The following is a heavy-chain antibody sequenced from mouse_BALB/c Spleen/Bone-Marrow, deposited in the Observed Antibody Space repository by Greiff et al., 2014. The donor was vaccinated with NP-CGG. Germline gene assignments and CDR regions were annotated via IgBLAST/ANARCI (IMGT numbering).Heavy chain of an antibody. CDR2: ISSGGSYT. J-gene: IGHJ4*01. Sequence: EVQLVESGGGLVKPGGSLKLSCAASGFTFSSYAMSWVRQTPEKRLEWVATISSGGSYTYYPDSVKGRFTISRDNAKNTLYLQMSSLRSEDTAMCYCARHGGKGYAMDYWGQGTSVTVSS. CDR1: GFTFSSYA. V-gene: IGHV5-9-3*01. CDR3: ARHGGKGYAMDY. D-gene: IGHD2-1*01.